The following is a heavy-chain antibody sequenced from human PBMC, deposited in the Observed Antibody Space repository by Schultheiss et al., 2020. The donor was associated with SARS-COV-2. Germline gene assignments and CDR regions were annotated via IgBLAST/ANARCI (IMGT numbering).Heavy chain of an antibody. CDR3: ASLPLEMATKPGLDY. CDR1: GFTFGDYA. V-gene: IGHV3-49*03. CDR2: IRSKAYGGTT. D-gene: IGHD5-24*01. J-gene: IGHJ4*02. Sequence: GGSLRLSCTASGFTFGDYAMSWFRQAPGKGLEWVGFIRSKAYGGTTEYAASVKGRFTISRDDSKSIAYLQMNSLKTEDTAVYYCASLPLEMATKPGLDYWGQGTLVTVSS.